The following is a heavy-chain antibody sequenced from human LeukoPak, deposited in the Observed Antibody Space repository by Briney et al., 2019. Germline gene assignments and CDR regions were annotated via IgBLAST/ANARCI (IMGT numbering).Heavy chain of an antibody. CDR2: IYTSGST. J-gene: IGHJ5*02. CDR3: ARGTRRITIFGAQYNWFDP. CDR1: GGSISSYY. V-gene: IGHV4-4*07. D-gene: IGHD3-3*01. Sequence: SETLSLTCTVSGGSISSYYWSWIRQPAGKGLEWIGRIYTSGSTNYNPSLKSRVTMSVDTSKNQFSLKLSSVTAADTAVYYCARGTRRITIFGAQYNWFDPWGQGTLVTVSS.